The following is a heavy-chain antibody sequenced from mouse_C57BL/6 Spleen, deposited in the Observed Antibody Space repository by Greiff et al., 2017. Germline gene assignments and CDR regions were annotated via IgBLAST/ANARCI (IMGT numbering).Heavy chain of an antibody. J-gene: IGHJ4*01. Sequence: LVESGAELVKPGASVKLSCKASGYTFTSYWMHWVKQRPGQGLEWIGMIHPNSGSTNYNEKFKSKATLTVDKSSSTAYMQLSSLTSEDSAVYYCAHQTGTNAYWGQGTSVTVSS. CDR3: AHQTGTNAY. CDR2: IHPNSGST. V-gene: IGHV1-64*01. CDR1: GYTFTSYW. D-gene: IGHD4-1*01.